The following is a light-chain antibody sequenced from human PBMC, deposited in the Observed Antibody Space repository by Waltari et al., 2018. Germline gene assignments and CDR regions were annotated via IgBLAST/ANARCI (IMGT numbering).Light chain of an antibody. J-gene: IGKJ1*01. CDR1: PSVFLNSNNKNY. CDR2: WAS. Sequence: DIVMTQSPDSLAVSLGERATINCKPSPSVFLNSNNKNYLAWYQQKPGQPPKLLIYWASTRESGVPDRFSGSGSGTDFTLTISSLQAEDVAVYYCQQYYSLPWTFGQGTTVEIK. CDR3: QQYYSLPWT. V-gene: IGKV4-1*01.